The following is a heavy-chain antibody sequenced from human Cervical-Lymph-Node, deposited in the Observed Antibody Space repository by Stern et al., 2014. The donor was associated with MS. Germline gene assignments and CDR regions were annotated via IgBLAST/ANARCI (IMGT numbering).Heavy chain of an antibody. CDR2: ISPYNGNT. Sequence: VQLEESGAEVKKPGASVNVSCKTSGYTFTYYAISWIRQAPGQGLEWVGWISPYNGNTNFVQKLQGRVAMTTDTSTSTAYMELRSLRSDDTAVYYCARDDDYTRRAIDYWGQGTLVTVSS. CDR3: ARDDDYTRRAIDY. D-gene: IGHD4-11*01. CDR1: GYTFTYYA. V-gene: IGHV1-18*01. J-gene: IGHJ4*02.